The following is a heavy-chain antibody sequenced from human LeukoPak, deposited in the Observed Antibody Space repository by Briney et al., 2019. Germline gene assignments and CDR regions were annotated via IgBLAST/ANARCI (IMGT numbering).Heavy chain of an antibody. CDR3: AKVGSSWTGYYYGTDV. D-gene: IGHD6-13*01. Sequence: GSLRLSCAASGFTFSSYAMSWVRQAPGKGLEWVSAISGSGGSTYYADSVKGRFTISRDNSKNTLYLQMNSLRAEDTAVYYCAKVGSSWTGYYYGTDVWGQGTTVTVSS. J-gene: IGHJ6*02. CDR2: ISGSGGST. V-gene: IGHV3-23*01. CDR1: GFTFSSYA.